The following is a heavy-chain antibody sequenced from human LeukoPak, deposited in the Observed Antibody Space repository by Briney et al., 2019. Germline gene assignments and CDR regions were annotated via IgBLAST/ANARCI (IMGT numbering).Heavy chain of an antibody. D-gene: IGHD3-22*01. J-gene: IGHJ2*01. CDR3: AKRSKGGDSTGYYYYFDL. Sequence: GGSLRLSCAASGFTVSSNYMSWVRQAPGKGLVWVSLISGDGSTTIYADSVKGRFTISRDNAKNTLFLQMNSLRAEDTAVYYCAKRSKGGDSTGYYYYFDLWGRGTLVTVSS. V-gene: IGHV3-74*01. CDR1: GFTVSSNY. CDR2: ISGDGSTT.